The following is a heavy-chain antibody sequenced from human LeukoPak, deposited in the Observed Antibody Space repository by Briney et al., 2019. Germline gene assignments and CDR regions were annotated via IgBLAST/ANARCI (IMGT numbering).Heavy chain of an antibody. J-gene: IGHJ4*02. CDR1: GGSISSYY. V-gene: IGHV4-59*08. Sequence: PSETLSLTCTVSGGSISSYYWSWIRQPPGKGLEWIGYIYYKVNTNYIPSLKSRVNISVDTSKNQFSLRLSSVTAADTAVYYCARNGNWNYVDYWGQGTLVTVSS. D-gene: IGHD1-1*01. CDR2: IYYKVNT. CDR3: ARNGNWNYVDY.